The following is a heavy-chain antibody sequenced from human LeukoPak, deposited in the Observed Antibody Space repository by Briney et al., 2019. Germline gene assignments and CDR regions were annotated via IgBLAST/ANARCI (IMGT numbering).Heavy chain of an antibody. CDR1: GFTFSDYS. V-gene: IGHV3-21*01. D-gene: IGHD2-15*01. J-gene: IGHJ4*02. Sequence: GGSLRLSCAASGFTFSDYSMNWVRQAPGKGLEGVSYISTSGNYIYYADSVKGRFTISRDNAKNSLYLQMNSLRAEDTAVYYCSRGSYNSGGTSDYWGQGNLVTASS. CDR3: SRGSYNSGGTSDY. CDR2: ISTSGNYI.